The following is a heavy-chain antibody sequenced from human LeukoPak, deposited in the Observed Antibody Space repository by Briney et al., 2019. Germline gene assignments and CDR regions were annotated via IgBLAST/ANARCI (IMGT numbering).Heavy chain of an antibody. CDR1: GNTNNRFG. J-gene: IGHJ4*02. Sequence: ASVKVSCKASGNTNNRFGVSWVRQAPGQGLEWMGWINPNSGGTNYAQKFQGRVTMTRDTSISTAYMELSRLRSDDTAVYYCARVIEEGYYTFSIDYWGQGTLVTVSS. CDR2: INPNSGGT. V-gene: IGHV1-2*02. D-gene: IGHD2-2*02. CDR3: ARVIEEGYYTFSIDY.